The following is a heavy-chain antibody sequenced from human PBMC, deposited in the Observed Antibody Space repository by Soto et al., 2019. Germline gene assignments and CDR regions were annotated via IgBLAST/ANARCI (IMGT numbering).Heavy chain of an antibody. CDR2: IIPIFGTA. CDR3: ARDQESSSSKAPTGFDY. V-gene: IGHV1-69*13. CDR1: GGTFSSYA. Sequence: GASVKVSCKASGGTFSSYAISWVRQAPGQGLEWMGGIIPIFGTANYAQKFQGRVTITADESMSTAYMELRSLRSDDTAVYYCARDQESSSSKAPTGFDYWGKGTLVTVSS. D-gene: IGHD1-1*01. J-gene: IGHJ4*02.